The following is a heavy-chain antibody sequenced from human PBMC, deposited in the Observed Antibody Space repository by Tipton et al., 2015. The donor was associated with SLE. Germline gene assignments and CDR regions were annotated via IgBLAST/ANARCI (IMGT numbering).Heavy chain of an antibody. J-gene: IGHJ6*02. D-gene: IGHD3-16*01. CDR1: GFTFDDYA. Sequence: SLRLSCAISGFTFDDYAMHWVRQAPGKGLEWVSGLSWNSGSIGYADSVKGRFTISRDNAKNSLYLQMNSLRAEDTALYYCAKDYTPYGWPYYYGMDVWGQGTTVTVSS. V-gene: IGHV3-9*01. CDR3: AKDYTPYGWPYYYGMDV. CDR2: LSWNSGSI.